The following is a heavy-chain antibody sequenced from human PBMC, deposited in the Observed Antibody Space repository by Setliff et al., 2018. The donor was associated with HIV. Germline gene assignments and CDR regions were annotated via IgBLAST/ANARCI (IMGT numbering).Heavy chain of an antibody. CDR1: GYSISSGYY. J-gene: IGHJ4*02. CDR3: ARDLIELGSGWSFDY. Sequence: SETLSLTCAVSGYSISSGYYWGWIRQPPGKGLEWIGSIYHSGSTYYNPSLKSRVTISVDTSKNQFSLKLSSVTAADTAVYYCARDLIELGSGWSFDYWGQGTLVTVSS. CDR2: IYHSGST. V-gene: IGHV4-38-2*02. D-gene: IGHD6-19*01.